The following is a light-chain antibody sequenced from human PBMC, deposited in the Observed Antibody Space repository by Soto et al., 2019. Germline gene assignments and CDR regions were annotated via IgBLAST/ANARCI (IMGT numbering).Light chain of an antibody. CDR3: QSFDTSTVV. V-gene: IGLV6-57*04. CDR1: SGSIASEH. CDR2: DNS. J-gene: IGLJ2*01. Sequence: NFMLTQSLSVSEAPGKTVTISCTRSSGSIASEHVQWYQQRPGSAPTTVIYDNSQRPSGVPDRFSGSIDSSSNSASLTISGVKSEDEADYYCQSFDTSTVVFGGGTKLTVL.